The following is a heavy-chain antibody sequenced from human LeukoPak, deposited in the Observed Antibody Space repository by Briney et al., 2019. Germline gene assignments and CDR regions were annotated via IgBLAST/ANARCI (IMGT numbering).Heavy chain of an antibody. J-gene: IGHJ4*02. V-gene: IGHV5-51*01. Sequence: GESLKISCKGSGYSFTRYWIGWVRQMPGKGLEWMGIIYPGDSDTRYSPSFQGQVTISADKPISTAYLQWSSLKASDTAMYYCARQAYYYDSSGYLLYFDYWGQGTLVTVSS. CDR2: IYPGDSDT. CDR3: ARQAYYYDSSGYLLYFDY. CDR1: GYSFTRYW. D-gene: IGHD3-22*01.